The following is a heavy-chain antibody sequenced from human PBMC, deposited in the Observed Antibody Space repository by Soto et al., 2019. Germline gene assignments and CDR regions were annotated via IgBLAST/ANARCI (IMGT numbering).Heavy chain of an antibody. J-gene: IGHJ3*02. V-gene: IGHV1-69*13. CDR2: IIPIFGTA. CDR1: GGTFSSYA. D-gene: IGHD1-20*01. Sequence: SVKVSCKASGGTFSSYAISWVRQAPGQGLEWMGGIIPIFGTANYAQKFQGRVTITADESTSTAYMELSSLRSEDTAVYYCARGRLYNWNDVGAFEIWGQGTMVTVSS. CDR3: ARGRLYNWNDVGAFEI.